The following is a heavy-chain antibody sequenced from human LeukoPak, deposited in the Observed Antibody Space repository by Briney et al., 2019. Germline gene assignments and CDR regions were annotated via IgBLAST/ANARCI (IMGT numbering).Heavy chain of an antibody. V-gene: IGHV4-39*07. D-gene: IGHD2-2*01. Sequence: SETLSLTCTVSGGSISSSSYYWGWIRQPPGKGLEWIGSIYYSGSTYYNPSLKSRVTISVDTSKNQFSLKLSSVTAADTAVYYCARDVRDSVVPAASYYYGMDVWGQGTTVTVSS. J-gene: IGHJ6*02. CDR2: IYYSGST. CDR3: ARDVRDSVVPAASYYYGMDV. CDR1: GGSISSSSYY.